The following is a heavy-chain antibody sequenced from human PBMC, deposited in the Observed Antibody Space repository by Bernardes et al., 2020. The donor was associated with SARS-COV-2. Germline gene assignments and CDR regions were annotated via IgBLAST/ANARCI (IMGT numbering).Heavy chain of an antibody. CDR3: ARGGEYVYGMDV. J-gene: IGHJ6*02. V-gene: IGHV4-59*01. Sequence: SETLSLTCTVSGGSIRTYYWSWIRQPPGKGLEWIGYMYYSGTSNYNRSLKSRVTISVDTSKMQFSLKLSSVTAADTAVYYCARGGEYVYGMDVWGQGTTVTGSS. CDR1: GGSIRTYY. CDR2: MYYSGTS. D-gene: IGHD3-16*01.